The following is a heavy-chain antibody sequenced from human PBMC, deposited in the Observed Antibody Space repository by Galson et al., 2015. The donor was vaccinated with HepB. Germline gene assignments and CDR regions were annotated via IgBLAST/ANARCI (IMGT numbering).Heavy chain of an antibody. Sequence: SLRLSCAASGFTVSSNYAMIWVRQAPGKGLEWVSIISGSGGSTFYADSVKGRFTISRDNSKNTLYLQMNNLRAEDTALYYCAREPSAGATWGQGTLVTVSS. CDR3: AREPSAGAT. D-gene: IGHD4/OR15-4a*01. CDR2: ISGSGGST. J-gene: IGHJ4*02. V-gene: IGHV3-23*01. CDR1: GFTVSSNYA.